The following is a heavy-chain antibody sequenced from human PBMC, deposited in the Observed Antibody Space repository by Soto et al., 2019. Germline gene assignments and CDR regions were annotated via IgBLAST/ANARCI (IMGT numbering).Heavy chain of an antibody. CDR3: ARGRFCGGDCYSFDY. Sequence: ASVKVSCKASGYTFTNNCRHWVRQAPGQGLEWMGIINPGGGSTNYAQKFQARVSMTRDTSTASVYMELSSLTSEDTAVYYCARGRFCGGDCYSFDYWGQ. CDR2: INPGGGST. CDR1: GYTFTNNC. V-gene: IGHV1-46*01. D-gene: IGHD2-21*02. J-gene: IGHJ4*01.